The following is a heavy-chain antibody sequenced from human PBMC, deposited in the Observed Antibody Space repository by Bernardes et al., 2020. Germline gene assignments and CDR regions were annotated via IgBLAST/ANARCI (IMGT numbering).Heavy chain of an antibody. Sequence: SETLSLTCAVYGGSFSGYYWSWIRQPPGKGLEWIGDINHSGSTNYNPSLKSRVTISVDTSKNQFSLKLSSVTAADTAVYYCARRRTTVTTQYEPYFDYWGQGTLVTVSS. CDR3: ARRRTTVTTQYEPYFDY. D-gene: IGHD4-17*01. V-gene: IGHV4-34*01. CDR1: GGSFSGYY. CDR2: INHSGST. J-gene: IGHJ4*02.